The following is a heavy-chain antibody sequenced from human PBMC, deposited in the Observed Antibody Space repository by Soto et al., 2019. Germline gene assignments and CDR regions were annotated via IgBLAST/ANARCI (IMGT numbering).Heavy chain of an antibody. CDR1: GYTFTSYA. Sequence: GASVKVSCKASGYTFTSYAMHCVRQAPGQRLEWMGWINAGNGNTKYPQKFQGRVTITGDTSASTAYMELSSLRSEDTAVYYCASSSSWYRGYWFDPWGQGTLVTVS. CDR3: ASSSSWYRGYWFDP. CDR2: INAGNGNT. D-gene: IGHD6-13*01. V-gene: IGHV1-3*01. J-gene: IGHJ5*02.